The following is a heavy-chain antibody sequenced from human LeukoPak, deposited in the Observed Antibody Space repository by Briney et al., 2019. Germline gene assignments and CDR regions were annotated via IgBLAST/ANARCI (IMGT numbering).Heavy chain of an antibody. V-gene: IGHV1-8*01. J-gene: IGHJ6*03. CDR3: ARALSWTTESYYYMDV. CDR2: MKPNSGNT. CDR1: GYTFTSCD. D-gene: IGHD3/OR15-3a*01. Sequence: ASVKVSCKASGYTFTSCDVNWVRQATGQGLEWLGWMKPNSGNTGYAQNFQGRVTMTMNTSITTAYMELSSLRSEDTAVYYCARALSWTTESYYYMDVWGKGTTVTVSS.